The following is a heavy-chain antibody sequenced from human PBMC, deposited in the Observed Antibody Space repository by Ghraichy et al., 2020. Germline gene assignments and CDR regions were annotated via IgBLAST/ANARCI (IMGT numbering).Heavy chain of an antibody. CDR2: ISSSSSYI. D-gene: IGHD2-2*01. V-gene: IGHV3-21*01. CDR3: ARDSDIVLVPAAISYYYGMDV. Sequence: GGSLRLSCAASGFTFSSNSMNWVRQAPGKGLEWVSSISSSSSYIYYPDSVKGRFTISRDNAKNSLYLQMNSLRAEDTAVYYCARDSDIVLVPAAISYYYGMDVWGQGTTVTVSS. J-gene: IGHJ6*02. CDR1: GFTFSSNS.